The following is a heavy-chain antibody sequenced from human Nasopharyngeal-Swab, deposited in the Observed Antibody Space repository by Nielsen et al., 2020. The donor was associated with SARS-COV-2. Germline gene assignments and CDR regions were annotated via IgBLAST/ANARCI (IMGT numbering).Heavy chain of an antibody. V-gene: IGHV3-30-3*01. CDR3: ASTPLDSSGYYYAFHY. CDR1: GFTFCRYT. D-gene: IGHD3-22*01. J-gene: IGHJ4*02. CDR2: ISYDGSNK. Sequence: SLKISCAASGFTFCRYTMHWVRQAPGKGLEWVAVISYDGSNKYYADSVKGRFTISRDISKNTLYLQMNSLRAEDTAVFYCASTPLDSSGYYYAFHYWGRGTLVTVSS.